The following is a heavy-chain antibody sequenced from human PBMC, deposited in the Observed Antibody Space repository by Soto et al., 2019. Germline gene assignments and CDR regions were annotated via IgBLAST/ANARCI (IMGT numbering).Heavy chain of an antibody. CDR2: ISAYNGNT. D-gene: IGHD3-22*01. Sequence: ASVKVSCKASGYTFTSYGISWVRQAPGQGLEWMGWISAYNGNTNYAQKLQGRVTMTTDTSTSTAYMELRSLRSDDTAVYYCAMGSYYYDSSGYHQLDYWGQGTLVTVSS. CDR3: AMGSYYYDSSGYHQLDY. V-gene: IGHV1-18*01. CDR1: GYTFTSYG. J-gene: IGHJ4*02.